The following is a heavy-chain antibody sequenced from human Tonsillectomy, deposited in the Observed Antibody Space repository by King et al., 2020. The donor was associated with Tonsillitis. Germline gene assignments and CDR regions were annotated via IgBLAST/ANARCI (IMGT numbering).Heavy chain of an antibody. CDR1: GFTFSSYA. Sequence: QLVQSGGGLVQPGGSLRLSCSASGFTFSSYAMHWVRQAPGKGLEYVSAIGSNGGSTYYAASVKGRFTISRDNSKNTLYLQMSSLRAEDTAVYYCVKRRPNGGNSRIEYWGQGTLVTVSS. CDR2: IGSNGGST. J-gene: IGHJ4*02. CDR3: VKRRPNGGNSRIEY. D-gene: IGHD4-23*01. V-gene: IGHV3-64D*06.